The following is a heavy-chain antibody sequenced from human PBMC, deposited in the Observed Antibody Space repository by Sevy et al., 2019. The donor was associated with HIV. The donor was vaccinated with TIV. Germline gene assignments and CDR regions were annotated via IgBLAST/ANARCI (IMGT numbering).Heavy chain of an antibody. CDR2: SSAYNGTT. V-gene: IGHV1-18*01. D-gene: IGHD3-22*01. Sequence: ASVKVSCKASGYTFTRYGISWVRQAPGQGLEWMGWSSAYNGTTNYAQKLQGRVTMTTDTSTSTAYMELRRLRSDDTAVYYCARDRNNYDNSGYPKGIDVWGHGTTVTVSS. CDR3: ARDRNNYDNSGYPKGIDV. CDR1: GYTFTRYG. J-gene: IGHJ6*02.